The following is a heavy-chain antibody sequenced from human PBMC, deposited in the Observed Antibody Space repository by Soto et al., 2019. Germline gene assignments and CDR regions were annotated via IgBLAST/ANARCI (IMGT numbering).Heavy chain of an antibody. J-gene: IGHJ4*02. CDR2: ISQSGTT. Sequence: QVQLQESGPGLVKPSGTLSLTCAVSGASISSGNWWSWVRQPPGKGLEWIGEISQSGTTSYNPSLKRRVTISVDKSKNQFSLQLSSVTAADTAVYYCARDNYGAWYSFDYWGPGTLVTVSS. D-gene: IGHD4-17*01. V-gene: IGHV4-4*02. CDR1: GASISSGNW. CDR3: ARDNYGAWYSFDY.